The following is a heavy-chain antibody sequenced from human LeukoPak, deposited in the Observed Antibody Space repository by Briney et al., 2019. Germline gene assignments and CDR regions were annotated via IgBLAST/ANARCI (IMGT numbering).Heavy chain of an antibody. Sequence: SETLSLTCTVSGGSITRSSYYWGWIRQPPGKGLEWIGTIYYSGSTYYNPSLKSRVTISVDTSKNQFSLKLSSVTAADAAVYYRARHDLHSSSWYYFDYWGQGTLVTVSS. V-gene: IGHV4-39*01. J-gene: IGHJ4*02. CDR2: IYYSGST. D-gene: IGHD6-13*01. CDR3: ARHDLHSSSWYYFDY. CDR1: GGSITRSSYY.